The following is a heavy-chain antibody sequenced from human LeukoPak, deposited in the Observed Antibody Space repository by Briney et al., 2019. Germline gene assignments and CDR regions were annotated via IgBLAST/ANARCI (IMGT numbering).Heavy chain of an antibody. V-gene: IGHV3-7*01. CDR2: IKQDGSEK. J-gene: IGHJ3*02. Sequence: GGSLRLSCAASGFTFSSYWMSWVRQAPGKGLEWVANIKQDGSEKYYVDSVKGRFTISRDNAKNSLYLQMNSLRAEDTAVYYCARDLGVRGVIIISDAFDIWGQVTMVTVYS. CDR1: GFTFSSYW. D-gene: IGHD3-10*01. CDR3: ARDLGVRGVIIISDAFDI.